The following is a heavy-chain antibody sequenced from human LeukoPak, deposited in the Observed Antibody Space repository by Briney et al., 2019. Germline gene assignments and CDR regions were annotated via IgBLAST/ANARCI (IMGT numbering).Heavy chain of an antibody. D-gene: IGHD3-10*01. Sequence: ASVRVSCKASGYTFPNSDINWVRQATGQGLEWMGWINPESGNAGYTQQLQGRVTMTSNTSISTVYMELNNLRAEDTAVYYCVRLPGHGSVTYLGYWWFDSWGQGTLVTVSS. CDR3: VRLPGHGSVTYLGYWWFDS. V-gene: IGHV1-8*01. CDR1: GYTFPNSD. J-gene: IGHJ5*01. CDR2: INPESGNA.